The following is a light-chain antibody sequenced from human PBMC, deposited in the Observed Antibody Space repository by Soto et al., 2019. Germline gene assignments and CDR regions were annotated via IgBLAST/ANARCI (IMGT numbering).Light chain of an antibody. V-gene: IGKV3-11*01. Sequence: EIVLTQSPATLSLSPGERATLSCRASQSVSTYLAWYQQKPGQAPRRLIYDASNRATGIPARFSGSGSGTDFTLTISSLQSEDFAVYYCQQYNIWPPWTFGQGTKVDIK. J-gene: IGKJ1*01. CDR3: QQYNIWPPWT. CDR2: DAS. CDR1: QSVSTY.